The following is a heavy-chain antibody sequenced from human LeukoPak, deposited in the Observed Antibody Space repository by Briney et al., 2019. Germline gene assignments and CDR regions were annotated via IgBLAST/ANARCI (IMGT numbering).Heavy chain of an antibody. CDR3: ARVTYYDPDY. CDR1: AFTFSSYW. CDR2: IKQDGSEK. D-gene: IGHD3-22*01. J-gene: IGHJ4*02. Sequence: GGSLRLSCAASAFTFSSYWMSWVRQAPGKGLEWVANIKQDGSEKYYVDSVKGRFTISRDNAKNSLYLQMNSLRAEDTAVYYCARVTYYDPDYWGQGTLVTVSS. V-gene: IGHV3-7*04.